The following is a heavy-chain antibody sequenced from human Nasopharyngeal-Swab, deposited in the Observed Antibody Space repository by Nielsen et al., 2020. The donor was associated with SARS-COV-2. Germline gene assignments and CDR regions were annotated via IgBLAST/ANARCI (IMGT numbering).Heavy chain of an antibody. CDR2: INHSGST. CDR3: ARGGPLLRYFPRNWFDP. D-gene: IGHD3-9*01. J-gene: IGHJ5*02. V-gene: IGHV4-34*01. Sequence: WIRQPPGKGLEWIGEINHSGSTNYNPSLKSRVTISVDTSKNQFSLKLSSVTAADTAVYYCARGGPLLRYFPRNWFDPWGQGTPVTVSS.